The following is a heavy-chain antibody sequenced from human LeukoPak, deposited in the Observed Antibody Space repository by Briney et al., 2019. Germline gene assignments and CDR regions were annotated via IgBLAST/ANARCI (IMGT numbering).Heavy chain of an antibody. CDR3: AKDRTGYSYGYFLSP. V-gene: IGHV3-23*01. J-gene: IGHJ5*02. CDR2: ISDSVSGGST. D-gene: IGHD5-18*01. CDR1: GFTFNNYA. Sequence: GGSLRLSCAASGFTFNNYAMTWVRQAPGKGLEWVSTISDSVSGGSTYYADSVKGRFTISRVNPKNTLYLQMNSLRAEDTAVYYCAKDRTGYSYGYFLSPWGQGTLVTVSS.